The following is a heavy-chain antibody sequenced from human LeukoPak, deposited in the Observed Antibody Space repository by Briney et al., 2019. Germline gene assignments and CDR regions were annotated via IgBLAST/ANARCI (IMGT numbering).Heavy chain of an antibody. Sequence: PGGALRLSCAASGFTFSGYGMSWVGQTPGKGVEWVSVITAGRRSTYYADSVPGFFTISRDTYKIMLFLHMNSLRAEDTALYYCAAGAPTFRSGGDYWGQGTPVTVSS. CDR1: GFTFSGYG. CDR2: ITAGRRST. V-gene: IGHV3-23*01. D-gene: IGHD2-15*01. J-gene: IGHJ4*02. CDR3: AAGAPTFRSGGDY.